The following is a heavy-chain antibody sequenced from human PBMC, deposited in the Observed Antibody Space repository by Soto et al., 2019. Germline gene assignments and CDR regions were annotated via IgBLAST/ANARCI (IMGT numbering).Heavy chain of an antibody. D-gene: IGHD3-10*01. J-gene: IGHJ6*03. CDR2: INSDGSST. CDR3: ARVHGSGSYYWGYYYYMDV. CDR1: GFTFSSYW. Sequence: GGSLRLSCAASGFTFSSYWMHWVRQAPGKGLVWVSRINSDGSSTSYADSVKGRFTISRDNAKNTLYLQMNSLRAEDTAVYYCARVHGSGSYYWGYYYYMDVWGKGTTVTVSS. V-gene: IGHV3-74*01.